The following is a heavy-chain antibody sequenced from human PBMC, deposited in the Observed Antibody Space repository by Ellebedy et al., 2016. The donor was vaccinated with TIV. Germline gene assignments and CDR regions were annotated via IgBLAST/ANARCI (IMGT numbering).Heavy chain of an antibody. CDR2: IYYSGST. V-gene: IGHV4-59*01. CDR3: ARESGYHDAFDI. D-gene: IGHD5-12*01. Sequence: MPSETLSLTCTVSGGSISSYYWSWIRQPPGKGLEWIGYIYYSGSTNYNPSLKSRVTISVDTSKNQFSLKLSSVTAADTAVYYCARESGYHDAFDIWGQGTMVTVSS. CDR1: GGSISSYY. J-gene: IGHJ3*02.